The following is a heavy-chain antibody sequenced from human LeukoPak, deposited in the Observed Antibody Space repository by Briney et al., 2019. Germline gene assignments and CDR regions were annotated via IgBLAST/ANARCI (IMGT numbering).Heavy chain of an antibody. CDR3: AKDPRRNGDPFDY. CDR2: ISGSGGST. V-gene: IGHV3-23*01. J-gene: IGHJ4*02. CDR1: GFTFSSYA. Sequence: GGSLRLSCAASGFTFSSYAMSWVRQAPGKGLEWVSAISGSGGSTYYADSAKGRFTISRDNSKNTLYLQMNSLRAEDTAVYYCAKDPRRNGDPFDYWGQGTLVTVSS. D-gene: IGHD4-17*01.